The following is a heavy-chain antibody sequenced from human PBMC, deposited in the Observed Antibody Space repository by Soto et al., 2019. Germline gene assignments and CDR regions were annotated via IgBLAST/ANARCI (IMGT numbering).Heavy chain of an antibody. CDR1: GFTFSTYS. Sequence: GGSLRLSCAASGFTFSTYSMNWVRQAPGKGLEWVSYISSRSSAIYYADSVKGRFTISRDNAKNSLYLQMNSLRDEDTAVYYCARDLGYGDYVSYFDFWGQGTPVTVSS. D-gene: IGHD4-17*01. CDR2: ISSRSSAI. CDR3: ARDLGYGDYVSYFDF. J-gene: IGHJ4*02. V-gene: IGHV3-48*02.